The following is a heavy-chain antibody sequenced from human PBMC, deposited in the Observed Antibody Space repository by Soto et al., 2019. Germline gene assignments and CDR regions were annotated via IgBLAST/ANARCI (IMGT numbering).Heavy chain of an antibody. J-gene: IGHJ4*02. CDR3: ALNNLGYCSGGSCQGVDY. CDR1: GGSISSYY. V-gene: IGHV4-59*08. D-gene: IGHD2-15*01. CDR2: IYYSGST. Sequence: SETLSLTCTVSGGSISSYYWSWIRQPPGKGLEWIGYIYYSGSTNYNPSLKSRVTISVDTSKNQFSLKLSSVTAADTAVYYCALNNLGYCSGGSCQGVDYWGQGTLVTVSS.